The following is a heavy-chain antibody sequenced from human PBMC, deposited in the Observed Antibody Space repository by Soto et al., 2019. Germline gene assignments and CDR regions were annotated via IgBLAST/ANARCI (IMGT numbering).Heavy chain of an antibody. J-gene: IGHJ6*02. V-gene: IGHV3-74*01. CDR1: GFTFSSYW. Sequence: GGSLRLSCAASGFTFSSYWMHWVRQAPGKGLVWVSRINSDGSSTSYADSVKGRFTISRDNAKNTLYLQMNSLRAEDMAVYYCARDKVDSSGYYGGMDVWGQGTTVTVSS. CDR2: INSDGSST. D-gene: IGHD3-22*01. CDR3: ARDKVDSSGYYGGMDV.